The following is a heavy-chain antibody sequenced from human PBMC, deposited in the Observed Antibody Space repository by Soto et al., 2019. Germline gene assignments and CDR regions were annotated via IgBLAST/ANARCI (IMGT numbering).Heavy chain of an antibody. V-gene: IGHV3-53*04. CDR2: IYSGGST. D-gene: IGHD5-12*01. J-gene: IGHJ4*02. Sequence: GGSLRLSCAASGFTVSSNYMSWVRQAPGKGLEWVSVIYSGGSTYYADSVKGRFTISRHNSKNTLYLQMNSLRAEDTAVYYCARVVVATIDGYFDYWGQGTLVTVSS. CDR1: GFTVSSNY. CDR3: ARVVVATIDGYFDY.